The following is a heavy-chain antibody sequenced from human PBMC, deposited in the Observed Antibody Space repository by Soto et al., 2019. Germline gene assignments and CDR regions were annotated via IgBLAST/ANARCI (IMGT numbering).Heavy chain of an antibody. CDR1: GLGFDYYA. J-gene: IGHJ4*02. CDR2: INWNSGGI. CDR3: AKGSIVVVEAPIVF. V-gene: IGHV3-9*01. Sequence: EVQLVESGGGLVQPGGSLRLSCAASGLGFDYYAMHWVRQASGKGLEWVSGINWNSGGIAYADSVKGRFTISRDNAKNSLYLRMNSLRPEDTALCYCAKGSIVVVEAPIVFWGQATLVIVSS. D-gene: IGHD2-2*01.